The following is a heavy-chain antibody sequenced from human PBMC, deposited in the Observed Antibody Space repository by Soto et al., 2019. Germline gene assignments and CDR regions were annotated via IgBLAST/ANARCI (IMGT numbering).Heavy chain of an antibody. CDR2: VYYSGSV. J-gene: IGHJ4*02. Sequence: SETLSLTCTVSGDSIRPYYWTWIRQPPGKGLEWIGYVYYSGSVNYKSSLKSRVTMSVDTSKNQFSLRLNSVTAADTAVYYCARETYDGFPAYRYDLAYWGKG. CDR1: GDSIRPYY. CDR3: ARETYDGFPAYRYDLAY. D-gene: IGHD3-10*01. V-gene: IGHV4-59*01.